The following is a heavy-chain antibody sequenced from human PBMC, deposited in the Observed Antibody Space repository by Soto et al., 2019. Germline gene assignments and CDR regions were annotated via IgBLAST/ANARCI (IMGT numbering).Heavy chain of an antibody. CDR2: ISHDGNVN. CDR1: GFTFSSYA. Sequence: QVQLVESGGGVVQPGRSLRLSCEASGFTFSSYAMHWVRQAPGKGLEWVAVISHDGNVNYYSESVKGRFTMSRDNSKDTLYLQMDSLRTEDTAVYFCAKDEDLESHFYYFMDLWGKGTPVTVSS. CDR3: AKDEDLESHFYYFMDL. J-gene: IGHJ6*03. V-gene: IGHV3-30*18. D-gene: IGHD3-3*01.